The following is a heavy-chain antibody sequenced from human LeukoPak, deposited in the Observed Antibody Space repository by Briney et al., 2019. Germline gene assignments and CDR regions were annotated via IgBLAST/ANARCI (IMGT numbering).Heavy chain of an antibody. Sequence: GASVKVSCEASGYTFTGYYMHWVRQAPGQGLEWIGWINPNSGGTNYAQKFQGRVTMTRDTSISTAYMELSRLRSDDTAAYYCARGEVRYYYGSGSPQDNDYWGQGTLVTVSS. D-gene: IGHD3-10*01. J-gene: IGHJ4*02. V-gene: IGHV1-2*02. CDR1: GYTFTGYY. CDR2: INPNSGGT. CDR3: ARGEVRYYYGSGSPQDNDY.